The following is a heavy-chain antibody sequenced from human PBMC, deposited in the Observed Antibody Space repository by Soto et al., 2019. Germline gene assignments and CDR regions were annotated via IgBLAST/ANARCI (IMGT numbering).Heavy chain of an antibody. CDR1: GITLSSYA. CDR3: AKGQNSGTYRFYFDY. Sequence: PGGSLRLSCAVSGITLSSYAMSWVRQAPGKGPEWVSGISASGGSTSYADSVKGRFTISRDNSKNTLYLQMNSLRADDTAVYHCAKGQNSGTYRFYFDYWGQGALVTVSS. J-gene: IGHJ4*02. V-gene: IGHV3-23*01. D-gene: IGHD1-26*01. CDR2: ISASGGST.